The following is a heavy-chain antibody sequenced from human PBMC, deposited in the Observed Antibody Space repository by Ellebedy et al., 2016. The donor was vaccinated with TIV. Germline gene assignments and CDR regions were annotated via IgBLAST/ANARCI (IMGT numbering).Heavy chain of an antibody. CDR1: GFTFRSHD. V-gene: IGHV3-13*01. J-gene: IGHJ4*02. D-gene: IGHD6-13*01. CDR2: IGTAGDT. CDR3: ARASAGLDY. Sequence: GESLKISCAASGFTFRSHDMHWVRQATGKGLEWISAIGTAGDTYYSGSVKGRFTISRENAKNSLYLQMNSLKSGDTAVYYCARASAGLDYWGQGTLVTVSS.